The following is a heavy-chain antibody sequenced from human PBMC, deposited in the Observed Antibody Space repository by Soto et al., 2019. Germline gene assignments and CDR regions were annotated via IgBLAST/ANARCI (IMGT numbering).Heavy chain of an antibody. CDR3: ARDQSSITIFGVVAYYYYYGMDV. CDR2: ISAYNGNT. CDR1: GYTFTSYG. Sequence: GASVKVSCKASGYTFTSYGISWVRQAPGQGLEWMGWISAYNGNTNYAQKLQGRVTMTTDTSTSTAYMELRSLRSDDTAVYYCARDQSSITIFGVVAYYYYYGMDVWGQGTTVTVSS. J-gene: IGHJ6*02. D-gene: IGHD3-3*01. V-gene: IGHV1-18*01.